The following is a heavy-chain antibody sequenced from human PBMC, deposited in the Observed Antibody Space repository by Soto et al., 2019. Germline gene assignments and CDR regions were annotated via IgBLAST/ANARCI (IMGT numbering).Heavy chain of an antibody. V-gene: IGHV4-39*01. CDR2: IYYSGST. Sequence: QLQLQESGPGLVKPSETLSLTCTVSGGSISSSSYYWGWIRQPPGKGLEWIGSIYYSGSTYYNPSLKGRVTISADTSKNQFSLKLSSVTAADTAVYYCARHVMVRGALRWFDPWGQGTLVTVSS. J-gene: IGHJ5*02. CDR3: ARHVMVRGALRWFDP. D-gene: IGHD3-10*01. CDR1: GGSISSSSYY.